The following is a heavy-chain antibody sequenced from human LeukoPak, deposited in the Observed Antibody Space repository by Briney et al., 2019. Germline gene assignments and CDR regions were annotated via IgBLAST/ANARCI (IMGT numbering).Heavy chain of an antibody. J-gene: IGHJ4*02. D-gene: IGHD3-9*01. Sequence: GGALILSCAASGFTFSTSAMTWIRQIPGKGLEWVSSIDYDSSHIYYAASVRCRFTISRDNARTSVYLQMNSLRVEETAVYYCAREPLRYIRVGNYDYWGQGTLVAVSS. CDR1: GFTFSTSA. CDR2: IDYDSSHI. CDR3: AREPLRYIRVGNYDY. V-gene: IGHV3-21*01.